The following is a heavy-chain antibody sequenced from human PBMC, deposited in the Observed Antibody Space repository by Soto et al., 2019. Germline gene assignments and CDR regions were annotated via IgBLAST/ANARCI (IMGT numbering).Heavy chain of an antibody. CDR2: INHSGST. CDR1: GGSFSGYY. D-gene: IGHD3-10*01. CDR3: ARTPLLWFGELFQRKFDY. Sequence: SETLSLTCAVYGGSFSGYYWSWIRQPPGKGLEWIGEINHSGSTNYNPSLKSRVTISVDTSKNQFSLKLSSVTAADTAVYYCARTPLLWFGELFQRKFDYWGQGTLVTVSS. V-gene: IGHV4-34*01. J-gene: IGHJ4*02.